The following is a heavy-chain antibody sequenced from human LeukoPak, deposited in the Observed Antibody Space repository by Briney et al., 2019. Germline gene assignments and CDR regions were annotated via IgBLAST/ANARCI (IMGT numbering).Heavy chain of an antibody. CDR3: ASRARSGYYYGMDV. V-gene: IGHV3-23*01. Sequence: GGSLRLSCAASGFTFSSYAMSWVRQAPGKGLEWVSSISDSGDTPYYADSVKGRFTISRDNPKNMLYLQMNSLRAEDTAVYYCASRARSGYYYGMDVWGQGTTVTVSS. J-gene: IGHJ6*02. CDR1: GFTFSSYA. D-gene: IGHD3-10*01. CDR2: ISDSGDTP.